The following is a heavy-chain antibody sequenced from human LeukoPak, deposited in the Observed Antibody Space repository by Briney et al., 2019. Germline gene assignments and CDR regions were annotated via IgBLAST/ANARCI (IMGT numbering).Heavy chain of an antibody. CDR3: ARDFYDSSGFDY. CDR2: IYTSGST. CDR1: GGSISSGSYY. J-gene: IGHJ4*02. V-gene: IGHV4-61*02. Sequence: SETLSLTCTVSGGSISSGSYYWSWIRQPAGKGLEWIGRIYTSGSTNYNPSLKSRVTISVDTSKNQFSLKLSSVTAADTAVYYCARDFYDSSGFDYWGQGTPVTVSS. D-gene: IGHD3-22*01.